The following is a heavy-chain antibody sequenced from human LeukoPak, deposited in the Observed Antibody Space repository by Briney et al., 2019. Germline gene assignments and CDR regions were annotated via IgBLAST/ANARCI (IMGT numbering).Heavy chain of an antibody. CDR1: GFTFSSYW. CDR3: ARSKTTVSWFDP. J-gene: IGHJ5*02. Sequence: GGSLRLSCAASGFTFSSYWMSWVRQAPGKGLEWVANIKQDGSEKYYVDSVKGRFTISRGNAKNSLYLQMNSLRAEDTTVYYCARSKTTVSWFDPWGQGTLVTVSS. CDR2: IKQDGSEK. V-gene: IGHV3-7*01. D-gene: IGHD4-17*01.